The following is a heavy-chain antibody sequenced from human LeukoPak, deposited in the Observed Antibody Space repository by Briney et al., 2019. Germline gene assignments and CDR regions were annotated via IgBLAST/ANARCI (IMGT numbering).Heavy chain of an antibody. CDR3: ARAFDTSWDYYYMDV. Sequence: IPGGSLRLSCAASGFTFSSYSMNWVRQAPGKGLEWVSSINSNSRYIYYADSVKGRFTISRDAAKNSLFLQMNSLRAEDTAVYYCARAFDTSWDYYYMDVWGKGTTVTVSS. CDR2: INSNSRYI. V-gene: IGHV3-21*01. D-gene: IGHD2-2*01. CDR1: GFTFSSYS. J-gene: IGHJ6*03.